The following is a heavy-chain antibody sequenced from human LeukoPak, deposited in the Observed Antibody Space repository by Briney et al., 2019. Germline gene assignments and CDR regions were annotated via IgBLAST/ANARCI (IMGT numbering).Heavy chain of an antibody. CDR1: GFTFSSYA. J-gene: IGHJ4*02. CDR3: AKDPRSIAALGEDY. V-gene: IGHV3-23*01. D-gene: IGHD6-6*01. Sequence: GGSLRLSCAASGFTFSSYAMSWVRQAPGKGLEWVSAISGSGGSTYYADSVKGRFTISRDNSKNTLYLQTNSLRAEDTAVYYCAKDPRSIAALGEDYWGQGTLVTVSS. CDR2: ISGSGGST.